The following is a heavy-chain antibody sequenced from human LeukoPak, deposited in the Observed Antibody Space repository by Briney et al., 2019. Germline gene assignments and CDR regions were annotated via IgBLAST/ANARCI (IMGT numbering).Heavy chain of an antibody. CDR3: ARGRQLWYGATLDY. CDR1: GGSFSGYY. J-gene: IGHJ4*02. Sequence: PSETLSLTCAVYGGSFSGYYWSWIRQPPGKGLEWIGEINHSGSTNYNPSLKSRVTISVDTSKNQFSLKLSSVTAADTAVYYRARGRQLWYGATLDYWGQGTLATVSS. V-gene: IGHV4-34*01. D-gene: IGHD3-10*01. CDR2: INHSGST.